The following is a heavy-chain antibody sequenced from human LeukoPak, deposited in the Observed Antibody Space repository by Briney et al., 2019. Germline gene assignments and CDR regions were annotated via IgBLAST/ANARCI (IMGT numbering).Heavy chain of an antibody. J-gene: IGHJ4*02. D-gene: IGHD3-9*01. V-gene: IGHV3-30*02. CDR1: GFTFSSYG. Sequence: GGSLRLSCAASGFTFSSYGMHWVRQAPGKGMEWVAFIRYDGSNKYYADSVKGRFTISRDNSKNTLYLQMNSLRAEDTAGYYCAKDGRYFDWLLYNYFDYWGQGTLVTVSS. CDR2: IRYDGSNK. CDR3: AKDGRYFDWLLYNYFDY.